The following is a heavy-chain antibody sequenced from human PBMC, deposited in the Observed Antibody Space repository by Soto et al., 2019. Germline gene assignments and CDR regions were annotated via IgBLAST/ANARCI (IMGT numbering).Heavy chain of an antibody. CDR2: IYGDDGE. V-gene: IGHV2-5*02. D-gene: IGHD3-16*01. CDR3: AHREGDDYVWESYKDAFDV. J-gene: IGHJ3*01. Sequence: PTQTLTLTCTFSGFSLSSSGVGVGWIRQPPGKALEWLALIYGDDGERYTPSLKTRLTITKDTSKNQVVLTMTNMDPVDTATYYCAHREGDDYVWESYKDAFDVCRQGTMVTVSS. CDR1: GFSLSSSGVG.